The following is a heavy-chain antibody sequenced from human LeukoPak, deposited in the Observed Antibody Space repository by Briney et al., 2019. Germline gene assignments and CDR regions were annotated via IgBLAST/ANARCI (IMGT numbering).Heavy chain of an antibody. CDR1: GFTFRNAG. J-gene: IGHJ4*02. D-gene: IGHD3-22*01. CDR3: ARDLYYYDSSGYYFPDY. V-gene: IGHV3-33*01. CDR2: IWYDGSNE. Sequence: PGRSLRLSCAVSGFTFRNAGMNWVRQAPGKGLEWVAIIWYDGSNEYYGDSVKGRFIISRDDSRNTLYLQMNSLRAEDTAVYYCARDLYYYDSSGYYFPDYWGQGTLVTVSS.